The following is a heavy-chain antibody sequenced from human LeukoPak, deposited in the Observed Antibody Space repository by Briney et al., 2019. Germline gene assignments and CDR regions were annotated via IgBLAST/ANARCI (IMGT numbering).Heavy chain of an antibody. Sequence: GESLKISCKGSGYSFTSYWTGWVRQMPGKGLEWMGIIYPGDSDTRYSPSFQGQVTISADKSISTAYLQWSSLRASDTAMYYCARCCSSTSCYTPSLDYWGQGTLVTVSS. CDR1: GYSFTSYW. D-gene: IGHD2-2*02. V-gene: IGHV5-51*01. J-gene: IGHJ4*02. CDR3: ARCCSSTSCYTPSLDY. CDR2: IYPGDSDT.